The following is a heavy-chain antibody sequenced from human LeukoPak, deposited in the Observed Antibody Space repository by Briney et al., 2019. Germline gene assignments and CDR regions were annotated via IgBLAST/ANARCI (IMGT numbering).Heavy chain of an antibody. CDR2: INPNSGGT. J-gene: IGHJ4*02. Sequence: ASVKVSCKASGYTFTGYYMHWVRQAPGQGLEWMGRINPNSGGTNYAQKFQGRVTMTRDTSISTAYMELSRLRSDDTAVYYCARDQIAVAGRRGINYSPGDYWGQGTLVTVSS. CDR1: GYTFTGYY. V-gene: IGHV1-2*06. D-gene: IGHD6-19*01. CDR3: ARDQIAVAGRRGINYSPGDY.